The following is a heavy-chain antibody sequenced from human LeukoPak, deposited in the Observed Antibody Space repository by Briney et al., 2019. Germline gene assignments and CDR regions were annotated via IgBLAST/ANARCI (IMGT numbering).Heavy chain of an antibody. J-gene: IGHJ4*02. CDR3: AGPTCLRGGYCSTNS. D-gene: IGHD2-2*01. V-gene: IGHV3-33*03. CDR1: GFTFSRYG. CDR2: IWYDGSDK. Sequence: GSSLRLSCAASGFTFSRYGMHWVRQAPGKGPEWVALIWYDGSDKYYADSVRGRFTISRDNSKDTLYLQMDSLRAEDTAVYYCAGPTCLRGGYCSTNSWGQGTLVTVSS.